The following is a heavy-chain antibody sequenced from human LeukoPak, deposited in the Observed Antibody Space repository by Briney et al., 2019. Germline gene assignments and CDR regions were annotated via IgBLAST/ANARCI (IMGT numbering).Heavy chain of an antibody. Sequence: ASVKVSCKASGYTLTDYYMHWVRQAPGQGLEWMGRINPNSGGTNYAQKFQGRVTMTRDTSISTVYMELSRLRSDDTAVYYCARAGYYESSGYYEYWGQGTLVTVS. J-gene: IGHJ4*02. CDR2: INPNSGGT. CDR1: GYTLTDYY. D-gene: IGHD3-22*01. V-gene: IGHV1-2*06. CDR3: ARAGYYESSGYYEY.